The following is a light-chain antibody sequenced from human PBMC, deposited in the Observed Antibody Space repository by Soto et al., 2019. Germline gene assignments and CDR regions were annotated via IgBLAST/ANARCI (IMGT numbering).Light chain of an antibody. CDR3: YQYGSTPPT. Sequence: EIVMTQSPATLSVSPGERATLSCRASQSVSSNLAWYQQKPGQAPRLLIWGVSNRATGIPDRFSGSGPGTDFTLTISRLEPEDFVVFYCYQYGSTPPTFGQGTKVDIK. CDR1: QSVSSN. J-gene: IGKJ1*01. CDR2: GVS. V-gene: IGKV3-20*01.